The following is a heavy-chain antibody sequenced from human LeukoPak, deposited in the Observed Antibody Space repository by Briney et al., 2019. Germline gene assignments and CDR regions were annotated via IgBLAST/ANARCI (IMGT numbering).Heavy chain of an antibody. Sequence: GASVKVSCKATVGTLISYAISWVRQAPGQGPEWMGGIIPIFGTANNAQKFQGRVTITADESTSTAYMELSSLRSEDTAVYYCARPKDYDILTGYGPPDYYYYGMDVWGKGTTVTVSS. V-gene: IGHV1-69*01. D-gene: IGHD3-9*01. CDR1: VGTLISYA. J-gene: IGHJ6*04. CDR3: ARPKDYDILTGYGPPDYYYYGMDV. CDR2: IIPIFGTA.